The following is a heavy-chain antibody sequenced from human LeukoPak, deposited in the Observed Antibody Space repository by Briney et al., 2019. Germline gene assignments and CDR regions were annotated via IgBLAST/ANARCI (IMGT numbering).Heavy chain of an antibody. D-gene: IGHD3-22*01. V-gene: IGHV3-74*01. CDR2: INSDGSST. Sequence: GGSLRLSCAASGFTFSSYWMHWVRQAPGKGLVWDSRINSDGSSTSYADSVKGRFTISRDNAKNTLYLQMNSLRAEDTAVYYCARVWYYYDSSGYYYFDYWGQGTLVTVSS. CDR3: ARVWYYYDSSGYYYFDY. J-gene: IGHJ4*02. CDR1: GFTFSSYW.